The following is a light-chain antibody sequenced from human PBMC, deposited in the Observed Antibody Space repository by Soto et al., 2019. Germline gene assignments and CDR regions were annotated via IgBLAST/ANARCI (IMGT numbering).Light chain of an antibody. J-gene: IGKJ3*01. CDR2: AAS. CDR3: QQYEASPLT. V-gene: IGKV3-20*01. Sequence: EFVWTQSPSTLSLSPWARSTLSCRASQSLSSSTLAWYQQIPGHTPRLLIYAASTRDTDIPYMFNGSGSAKDFAITISRLEPEYFALYYCQQYEASPLTFGPGTKVDVK. CDR1: QSLSSST.